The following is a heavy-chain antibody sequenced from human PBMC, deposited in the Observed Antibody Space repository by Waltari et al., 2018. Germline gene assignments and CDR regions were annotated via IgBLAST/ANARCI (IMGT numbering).Heavy chain of an antibody. V-gene: IGHV3-23*01. J-gene: IGHJ4*02. D-gene: IGHD6-6*01. CDR1: AFPFSTNA. Sequence: EVQLLESGGGLVQPGGSLRLSCAASAFPFSTNAMTWVRQAPGKGLDWVSTSTSDDNTYYADSVKGRFTISRDNSKNTLYLQMNSLTAEDTAIYYCAKDLHYIAAADYWGQGTLVTVSS. CDR2: STSDDNT. CDR3: AKDLHYIAAADY.